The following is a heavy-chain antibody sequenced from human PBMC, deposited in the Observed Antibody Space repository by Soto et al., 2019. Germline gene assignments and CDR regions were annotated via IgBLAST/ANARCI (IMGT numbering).Heavy chain of an antibody. J-gene: IGHJ4*02. CDR2: ISSSGDII. CDR3: ARDLGYYDSSGYFDS. D-gene: IGHD3-22*01. Sequence: YYMTWTRKKTGKGLEWFSYISSSGDIIYYADSVKGRFTISRDNAKNSLYLQMNSLRAEDTAVYYCARDLGYYDSSGYFDSWALGTLVTVSS. V-gene: IGHV3-11*01. CDR1: YY.